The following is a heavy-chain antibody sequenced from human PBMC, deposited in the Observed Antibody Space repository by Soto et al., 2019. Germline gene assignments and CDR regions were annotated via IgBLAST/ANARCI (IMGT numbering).Heavy chain of an antibody. D-gene: IGHD3-10*01. CDR2: INHSGST. J-gene: IGHJ6*02. V-gene: IGHV4-34*01. CDR1: GGSFSGYG. CDR3: ARGRRPLWFGDRYYGMDV. Sequence: TSETLSLTCAVDGGSFSGYGWSWIRQPPGKGLEWIGEINHSGSTNYNPSLKSRVTISVDTSKNQFSLKLSSVTAADTAVYYCARGRRPLWFGDRYYGMDVWGQGTTVTV.